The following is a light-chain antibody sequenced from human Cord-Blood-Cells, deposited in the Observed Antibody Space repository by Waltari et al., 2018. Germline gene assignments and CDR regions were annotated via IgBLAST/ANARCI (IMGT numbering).Light chain of an antibody. CDR1: QSVIYSSNNKNY. CDR3: QQYYSTPRT. CDR2: WAS. Sequence: DIVMTQSPVSLAVSLGERATINCNSSQSVIYSSNNKNYLAWYQQKPGQPPKLLIYWASTRESGIPDRFSGSGSGTDFTLTISSLQAEDVAVYYCQQYYSTPRTFGQGTKVEIK. V-gene: IGKV4-1*01. J-gene: IGKJ1*01.